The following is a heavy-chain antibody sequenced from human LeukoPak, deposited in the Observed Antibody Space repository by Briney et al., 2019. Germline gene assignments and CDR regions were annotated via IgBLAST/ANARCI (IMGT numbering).Heavy chain of an antibody. CDR1: GFTFSSYW. D-gene: IGHD5-12*01. V-gene: IGHV3-7*02. Sequence: PGGSLRLSCAASGFTFSSYWMSWVRQAPGKWLEWVANIKQDGSEKYYVDSVKGRFTISRDNAKNSLYLQMNSLRAEDTAVYYCASSGPRGDAFDIWGQGTMVTVSS. CDR3: ASSGPRGDAFDI. CDR2: IKQDGSEK. J-gene: IGHJ3*02.